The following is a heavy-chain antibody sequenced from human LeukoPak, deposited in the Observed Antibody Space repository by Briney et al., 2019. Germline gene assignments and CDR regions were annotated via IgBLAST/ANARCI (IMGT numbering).Heavy chain of an antibody. CDR2: INHSGST. D-gene: IGHD2-15*01. J-gene: IGHJ4*02. CDR3: ASQGKDCSGGSCYSGVRYFDY. CDR1: GGSFSGYY. Sequence: SGTLSLTCAVYGGSFSGYYWSWIRQPPGKGLEWIGEINHSGSTNYNPSLKSRVTISVDTSKNQFSLKLSSVTAADTAVYYCASQGKDCSGGSCYSGVRYFDYWGQGTLVTVSS. V-gene: IGHV4-34*01.